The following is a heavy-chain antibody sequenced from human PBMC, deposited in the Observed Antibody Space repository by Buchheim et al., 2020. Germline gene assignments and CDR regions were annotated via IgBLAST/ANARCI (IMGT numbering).Heavy chain of an antibody. Sequence: QVQLQQWGAGLLKPSETLSLTCAVYGGSFSGYYWSWIRQPPGKGLEWIGYIYYSGSTYYNPSLKSRVTISVDTSKNQFSLKLSSVTAADTAVYYCARVRFVVVVAATSVYFQHWGQGTL. J-gene: IGHJ1*01. CDR1: GGSFSGYY. V-gene: IGHV4-34*01. CDR3: ARVRFVVVVAATSVYFQH. CDR2: IYYSGST. D-gene: IGHD2-15*01.